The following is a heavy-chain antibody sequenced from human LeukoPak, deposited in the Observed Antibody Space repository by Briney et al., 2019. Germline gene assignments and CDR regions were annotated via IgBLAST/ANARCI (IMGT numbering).Heavy chain of an antibody. J-gene: IGHJ5*02. D-gene: IGHD2-15*01. CDR1: GFTFSSYA. CDR3: ARSSCSGGSCYPGGNWFDP. Sequence: GRSLRLSCAASGFTFSSYAMHWVRQAPGKGLEWVAVISYDGSNKYYADSVKGRFTISRDNSKDTLYLQMNSLRAEDTAVYYCARSSCSGGSCYPGGNWFDPWGQGTLVTVSS. CDR2: ISYDGSNK. V-gene: IGHV3-30-3*01.